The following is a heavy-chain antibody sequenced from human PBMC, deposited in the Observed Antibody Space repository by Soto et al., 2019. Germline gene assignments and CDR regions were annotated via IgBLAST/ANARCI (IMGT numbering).Heavy chain of an antibody. D-gene: IGHD3-22*01. CDR3: ARAPYDSSGYYRFYYYYYGMDV. CDR1: GGTFSSYA. V-gene: IGHV1-69*12. CDR2: IIPIFGTA. Sequence: QVQLVQSGAEVKKPGSSVKVSCKASGGTFSSYAISWVRQAPGQGLEWMGGIIPIFGTANYAQKFQGRVTITADESTSTAYMELSSLRSEDTAVYYCARAPYDSSGYYRFYYYYYGMDVWGQGTTVTVSS. J-gene: IGHJ6*02.